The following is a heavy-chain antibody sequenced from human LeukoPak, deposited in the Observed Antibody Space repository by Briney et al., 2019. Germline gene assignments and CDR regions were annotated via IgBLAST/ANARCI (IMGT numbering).Heavy chain of an antibody. CDR3: ARGVVIEHYDSSGYYYYFDY. V-gene: IGHV4-59*01. CDR2: IYYSGST. D-gene: IGHD3-22*01. J-gene: IGHJ4*02. CDR1: GGSISSYY. Sequence: SETLSLTCTVSGGSISSYYWSWIRQPPGKGLEWIGYIYYSGSTNYNPSLKSRVTISVDTSKNQFSLKLSSVTAADTAVYYCARGVVIEHYDSSGYYYYFDYWGQGTLVTVSS.